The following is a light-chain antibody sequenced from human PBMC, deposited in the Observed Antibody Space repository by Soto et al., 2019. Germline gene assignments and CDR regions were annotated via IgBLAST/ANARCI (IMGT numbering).Light chain of an antibody. CDR2: DAS. J-gene: IGKJ1*01. CDR3: QQYNSYPWT. CDR1: QSIRSL. V-gene: IGKV1-5*01. Sequence: DIQMTQSPSTLSASVRERGTITCRATQSIRSLLAWYQQKPGKAPKLLXYDASSLESGVPSRFRGSGSGTEFTLTITSLQPDDFAPYYCQQYNSYPWTFGQGTKVDIK.